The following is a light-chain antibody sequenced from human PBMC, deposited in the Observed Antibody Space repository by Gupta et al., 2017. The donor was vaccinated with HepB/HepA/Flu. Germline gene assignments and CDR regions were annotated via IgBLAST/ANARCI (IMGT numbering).Light chain of an antibody. CDR2: DVS. CDR1: SSAVGGDKY. J-gene: IGLJ2*01. CDR3: SSYTDITTSVI. Sequence: QSALTQPASVSGSPGQSITISCIGTSSAVGGDKYVSWYQQLPGKAPKLLLYDVSSRPSGVSKRCSGSKSANTASLTIFGLQPEDEADYLCSSYTDITTSVIFGGGTRLTVL. V-gene: IGLV2-14*03.